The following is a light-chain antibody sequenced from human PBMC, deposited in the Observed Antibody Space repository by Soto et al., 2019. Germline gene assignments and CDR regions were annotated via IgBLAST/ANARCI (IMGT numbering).Light chain of an antibody. J-gene: IGLJ2*01. CDR1: SSDVGSYNL. Sequence: QSVLTQPASVSGSPGQSITISCTGTSSDVGSYNLVSWYQHHPGKAPKLMIYDVTKRPSGVPDRFSGSKSGNTASLTISGLLAEDEADYYCCSYAGSYNVIFGGGTKLTVL. CDR3: CSYAGSYNVI. CDR2: DVT. V-gene: IGLV2-23*02.